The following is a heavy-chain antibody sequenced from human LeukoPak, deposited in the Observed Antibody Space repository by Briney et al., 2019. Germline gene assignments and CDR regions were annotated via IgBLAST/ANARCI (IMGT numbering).Heavy chain of an antibody. V-gene: IGHV3-7*01. Sequence: GGSLRLSCSGSGFTFSHYWMTWVRQAPGKGLEWVANIKFDGSEKFYGDSVKGRFTISRDNSNNTVYLEINSLRSEDTAVYYCEGKNYWGQGTLVTVSS. CDR3: EGKNY. CDR2: IKFDGSEK. D-gene: IGHD3-10*01. J-gene: IGHJ4*02. CDR1: GFTFSHYW.